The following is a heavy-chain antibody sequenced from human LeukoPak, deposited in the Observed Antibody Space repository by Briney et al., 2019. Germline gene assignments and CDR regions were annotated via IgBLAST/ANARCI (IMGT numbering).Heavy chain of an antibody. Sequence: SETLSLTCTVSGGSISSYYWSWIRQPPGKGLEWIGYIYYSGSTNYNPSLKSRVTISVDTSKNQFSLKLSSVTAADTAVYYCAREVRDGYSLWGQGTLVTVSS. D-gene: IGHD5-24*01. CDR3: AREVRDGYSL. CDR1: GGSISSYY. V-gene: IGHV4-59*01. J-gene: IGHJ4*02. CDR2: IYYSGST.